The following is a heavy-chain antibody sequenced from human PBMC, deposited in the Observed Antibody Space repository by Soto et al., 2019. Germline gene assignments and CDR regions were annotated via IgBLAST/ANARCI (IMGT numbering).Heavy chain of an antibody. D-gene: IGHD4-17*01. CDR3: GKDPNGDYFGAFDF. CDR1: GFTFSSYA. J-gene: IGHJ3*01. V-gene: IGHV3-23*01. Sequence: EGQMLESGGGLVQPGGSLRLSCAASGFTFSSYALTWVRQAPGKGLEWVSSITGSGDYTRYTDSVKGRFTITRDNAKNTLFLQMKSLRADDTAIYYCGKDPNGDYFGAFDFWGQGTMVTVSS. CDR2: ITGSGDYT.